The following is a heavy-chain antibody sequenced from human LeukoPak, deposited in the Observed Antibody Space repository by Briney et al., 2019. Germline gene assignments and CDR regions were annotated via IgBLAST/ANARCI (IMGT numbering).Heavy chain of an antibody. CDR3: ARKSGDESRDAFDI. CDR2: ITSSSSYI. Sequence: GGSLRLSCAASGFTFSSYSMNWVRQAPGKGLEWVSSITSSSSYIYYADSVKGRFTISRDNAKNSLYLQMNSLRAEDTAVYYCARKSGDESRDAFDIWGQGTMVTVSS. D-gene: IGHD2-21*02. J-gene: IGHJ3*02. V-gene: IGHV3-21*01. CDR1: GFTFSSYS.